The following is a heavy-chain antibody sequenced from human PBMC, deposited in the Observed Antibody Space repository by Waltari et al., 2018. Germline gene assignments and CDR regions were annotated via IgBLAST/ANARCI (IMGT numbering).Heavy chain of an antibody. D-gene: IGHD3-22*01. CDR3: ARIRMFEDYYDSSGQPPDY. Sequence: QVTLRESGPALVKPTQTLTLTCTFSGFSLSTSGMCVSWIRQPPGKALEWLARIDWDDDKYYSTSLKTRLTISKDTSKNQVVLTMTNMDPVDTATYYCARIRMFEDYYDSSGQPPDYWGQGTLVTVSS. CDR1: GFSLSTSGMC. J-gene: IGHJ4*02. CDR2: IDWDDDK. V-gene: IGHV2-70*15.